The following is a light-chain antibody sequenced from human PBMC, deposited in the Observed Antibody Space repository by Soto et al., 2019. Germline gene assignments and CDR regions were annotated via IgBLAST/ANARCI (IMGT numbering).Light chain of an antibody. CDR2: HAS. V-gene: IGKV1-6*01. CDR3: LQDYDNPLT. Sequence: AIQMTQSPSSLSASVGDTVTITCRASRGVGHDLGWYPQKPGKAPKLLIYHASTLQSGVPSRFSGSGSGTDFTLTISSLQAEDFATYYCLQDYDNPLTFGGGTKVEI. CDR1: RGVGHD. J-gene: IGKJ4*01.